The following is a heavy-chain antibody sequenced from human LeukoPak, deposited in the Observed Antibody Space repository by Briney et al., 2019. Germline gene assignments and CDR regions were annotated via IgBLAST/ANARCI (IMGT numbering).Heavy chain of an antibody. D-gene: IGHD2-15*01. J-gene: IGHJ4*02. CDR3: AKDRGGGSCYPRY. Sequence: TGGSLRLSCAASGFTFSSYGMHWVRQAPGKGLEWVAVISYDGSNKYYADSVKGRFTISRDNSKNTLYLQMNSLRAEDTAVYYCAKDRGGGSCYPRYRGQGTLVTVSS. CDR2: ISYDGSNK. V-gene: IGHV3-30*18. CDR1: GFTFSSYG.